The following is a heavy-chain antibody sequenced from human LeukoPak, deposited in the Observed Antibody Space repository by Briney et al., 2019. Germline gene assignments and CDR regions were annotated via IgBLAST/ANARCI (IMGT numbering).Heavy chain of an antibody. D-gene: IGHD3-16*01. Sequence: GGSLRLSCAASGFTFSYYGMHWVRQAPGKGLEWVAFNRYDGTDKYYVDSVKGRFTISRDNSKNTLYLQMNSLRAEDTAVYYCARGGPGYDYVWGSYYGPTENWFDPWGQGTLVTVSS. CDR3: ARGGPGYDYVWGSYYGPTENWFDP. CDR2: NRYDGTDK. V-gene: IGHV3-30*02. J-gene: IGHJ5*02. CDR1: GFTFSYYG.